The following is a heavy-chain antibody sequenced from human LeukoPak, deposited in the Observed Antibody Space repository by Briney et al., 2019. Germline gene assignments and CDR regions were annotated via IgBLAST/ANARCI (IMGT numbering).Heavy chain of an antibody. Sequence: GESLKISCKGSGYSFSIYWIAWVRQMPGKGLEWMGIIYPGDSDTRYSPSFQGQVTISADKSMSTAYLQWAGLRASDTAMYYCARRGYCSGGSCHSNAFDIWGQGTMVTVSS. J-gene: IGHJ3*02. CDR1: GYSFSIYW. V-gene: IGHV5-51*01. CDR2: IYPGDSDT. CDR3: ARRGYCSGGSCHSNAFDI. D-gene: IGHD2-15*01.